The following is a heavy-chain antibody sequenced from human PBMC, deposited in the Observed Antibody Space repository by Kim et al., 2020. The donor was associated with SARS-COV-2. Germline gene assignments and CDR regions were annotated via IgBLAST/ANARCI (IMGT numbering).Heavy chain of an antibody. J-gene: IGHJ6*02. CDR2: IYYSGST. V-gene: IGHV4-39*01. CDR1: GGSISSSSYY. Sequence: SETLSLTCTVSGGSISSSSYYWGWIRQPPGKGLEWIGSIYYSGSTYYNPSLKSRVTISVATSKNQFSLKLSSVTAADTAVYYCAVSDCSGGSCQYDYSYYGMDVWGQGTTVTVSS. CDR3: AVSDCSGGSCQYDYSYYGMDV. D-gene: IGHD2-15*01.